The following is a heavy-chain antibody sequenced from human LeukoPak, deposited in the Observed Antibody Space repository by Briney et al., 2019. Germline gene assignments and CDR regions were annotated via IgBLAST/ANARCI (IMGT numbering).Heavy chain of an antibody. CDR3: ARVIGVGYYFDY. CDR2: ISSSSSYI. Sequence: GGSLRLSCAASGFTFSSYSMNWVRQAPGKGLEWVSSISSSSSYIYYADSVKGRFTISRDNAKNSLYLQMNSLRAEDTAVYYCARVIGVGYYFDYWGQGTLVTVSS. V-gene: IGHV3-21*01. D-gene: IGHD6-19*01. CDR1: GFTFSSYS. J-gene: IGHJ4*02.